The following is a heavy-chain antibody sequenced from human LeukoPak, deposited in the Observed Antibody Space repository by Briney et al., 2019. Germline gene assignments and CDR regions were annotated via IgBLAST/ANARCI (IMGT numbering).Heavy chain of an antibody. V-gene: IGHV4-4*07. CDR1: GGSISSYY. D-gene: IGHD4-11*01. CDR3: AGTTVTAYWFDP. Sequence: SETLSLTCTVSGGSISSYYWSWIRQPAGKGLEWIGRIYTSGSTNYTPSLKSRVTMSVDTSKNQFSLKLSSVTAADTAVYYCAGTTVTAYWFDPWGQGTLVTVSS. CDR2: IYTSGST. J-gene: IGHJ5*02.